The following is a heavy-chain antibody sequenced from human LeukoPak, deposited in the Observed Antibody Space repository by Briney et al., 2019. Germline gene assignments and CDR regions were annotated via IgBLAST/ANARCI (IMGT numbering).Heavy chain of an antibody. CDR2: IIPILGIA. CDR1: GGTFSSYA. V-gene: IGHV1-69*04. Sequence: SVKVSCKASGGTFSSYAISWVRQAPGQGLEWMERIIPILGIANYAQKFQGRVTITADKSTSTAYMELSSLRSEDTAVYYCARQRGDGYNPWGQGTLVTVSS. CDR3: ARQRGDGYNP. J-gene: IGHJ4*02. D-gene: IGHD3-10*01.